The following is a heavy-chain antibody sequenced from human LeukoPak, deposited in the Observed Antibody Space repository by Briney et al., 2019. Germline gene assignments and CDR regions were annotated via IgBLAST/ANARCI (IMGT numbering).Heavy chain of an antibody. J-gene: IGHJ4*02. Sequence: GGSLRLSSAASGFTFSSYAMSWVRQAPGKGLEWGSAISGSGGSTYYADSVKGRFTISRDNSKNTLYLQMNSLRAEDTAVYYCAKGYSSSWYVRYFDYWGQGTLVTVSS. D-gene: IGHD6-13*01. V-gene: IGHV3-23*01. CDR2: ISGSGGST. CDR3: AKGYSSSWYVRYFDY. CDR1: GFTFSSYA.